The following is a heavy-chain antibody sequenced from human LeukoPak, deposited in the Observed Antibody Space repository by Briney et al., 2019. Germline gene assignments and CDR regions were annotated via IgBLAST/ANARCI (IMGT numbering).Heavy chain of an antibody. CDR2: SYYSGST. Sequence: SETLSLTCAVYGGSFSGYYWTWIRQPPGKTLEWIGYSYYSGSTEYNPSLKSRVTISVDTSNNQFSLNLRSVTAADTAVYYCVTTTSGGDAFDIWGQGTMVTVSS. CDR1: GGSFSGYY. V-gene: IGHV4-59*01. J-gene: IGHJ3*02. CDR3: VTTTSGGDAFDI. D-gene: IGHD1-26*01.